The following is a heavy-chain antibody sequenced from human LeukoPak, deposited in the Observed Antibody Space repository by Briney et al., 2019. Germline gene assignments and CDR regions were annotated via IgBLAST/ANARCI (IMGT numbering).Heavy chain of an antibody. Sequence: SETLSLTCTVSGGSISSYYWSWIRQPAGKGLEWIGRIYTSGSTNYNPSLKSRVTMSVDTSKNQFSLKLSSVIAADTAVYYCARVRSSGWRLDAFDMWGQGTMVTVSS. CDR2: IYTSGST. D-gene: IGHD6-19*01. CDR1: GGSISSYY. J-gene: IGHJ3*02. CDR3: ARVRSSGWRLDAFDM. V-gene: IGHV4-4*07.